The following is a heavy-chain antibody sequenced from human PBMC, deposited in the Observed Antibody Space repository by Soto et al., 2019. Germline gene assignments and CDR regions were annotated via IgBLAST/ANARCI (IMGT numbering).Heavy chain of an antibody. CDR1: EFTFSSYA. CDR3: ARRSSGWYFDY. J-gene: IGHJ4*02. V-gene: IGHV3-23*01. Sequence: EVQLLESGGGLVQPGGSPRLSCAASEFTFSSYAMNWVRQAPGKGLEWVSVISGSGGSTYYADSVKGRFTISRDNSKNTLYLQMNSLRAEDTAVYYCARRSSGWYFDYWGQGTLVTVSS. D-gene: IGHD6-19*01. CDR2: ISGSGGST.